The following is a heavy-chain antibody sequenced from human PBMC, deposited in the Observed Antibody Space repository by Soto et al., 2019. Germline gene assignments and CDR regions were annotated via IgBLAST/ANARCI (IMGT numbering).Heavy chain of an antibody. CDR2: INPNSGAT. CDR3: ARSPSRTIFGVNIIWTLDF. Sequence: ASVKVSCKASGYMFTFYYIHWVRQAPGQGLEWMGWINPNSGATNYAQKFQGRVTMTRDTSISSAYMELSRLRSDDTAVYYCARSPSRTIFGVNIIWTLDFWGQGTMVTV. D-gene: IGHD3-3*01. J-gene: IGHJ4*02. CDR1: GYMFTFYY. V-gene: IGHV1-2*02.